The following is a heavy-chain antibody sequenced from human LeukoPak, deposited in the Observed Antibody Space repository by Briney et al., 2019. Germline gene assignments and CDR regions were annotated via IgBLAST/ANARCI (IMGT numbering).Heavy chain of an antibody. CDR1: GFTFSSYS. D-gene: IGHD3-10*01. J-gene: IGHJ4*02. CDR2: ISSSSYI. Sequence: GGSLRLSCAASGFTFSSYSMNWVRQAPGKGLEWVSSISSSSYIYYADSVKGRFTISRDNAKNSLYLQMNSQRAEDTAVYYCARYYGSGSYYTDYWGQGTLVTVSS. V-gene: IGHV3-21*01. CDR3: ARYYGSGSYYTDY.